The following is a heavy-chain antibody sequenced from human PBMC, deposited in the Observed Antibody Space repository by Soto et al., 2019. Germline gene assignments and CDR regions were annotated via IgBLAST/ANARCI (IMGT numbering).Heavy chain of an antibody. V-gene: IGHV1-58*01. CDR2: IVVGNGNT. D-gene: IGHD3-9*01. J-gene: IGHJ6*02. CDR1: GLTFPSSA. Sequence: ASVKVSCKASGLTFPSSAVQWVRQARGQRLGGIGWIVVGNGNTNYAKEFQETVTITSDMSTSTAYLELSSLSSEETAVYYCAADWGLRYFDWPYYYYGMDVWGQGTTVTVSS. CDR3: AADWGLRYFDWPYYYYGMDV.